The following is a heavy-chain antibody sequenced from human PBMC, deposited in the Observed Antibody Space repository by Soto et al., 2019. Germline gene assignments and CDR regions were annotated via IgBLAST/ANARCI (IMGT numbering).Heavy chain of an antibody. CDR3: ARDRMVYAIGYYYYYYGMDV. CDR2: INSDGSST. Sequence: EVQLVESGGGLVQPGGSLRLSGAASGFTFSSYWRHGVRQAPGKGWVGVSGINSDGSSTSYADSVKGRFTISRDNAKNTLYLQMNSLRAEDTAVYYCARDRMVYAIGYYYYYYGMDVWGQGTTVTVSS. J-gene: IGHJ6*02. D-gene: IGHD2-8*01. CDR1: GFTFSSYW. V-gene: IGHV3-74*01.